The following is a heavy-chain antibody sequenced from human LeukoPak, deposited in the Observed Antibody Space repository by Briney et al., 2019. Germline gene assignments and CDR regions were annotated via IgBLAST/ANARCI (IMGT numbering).Heavy chain of an antibody. Sequence: SETLSLTCTDSGGSISSSSYYWGWIRQPPGKGLEWIGSIYYSGSTNYNPSLKSRVTISVDTSKNQFSLKLSSVTAADTAVYYCARDQGCVVRGVIDWFDPWGQGALVTVSS. CDR1: GGSISSSSYY. V-gene: IGHV4-39*07. CDR2: IYYSGST. CDR3: ARDQGCVVRGVIDWFDP. D-gene: IGHD3-10*01. J-gene: IGHJ5*02.